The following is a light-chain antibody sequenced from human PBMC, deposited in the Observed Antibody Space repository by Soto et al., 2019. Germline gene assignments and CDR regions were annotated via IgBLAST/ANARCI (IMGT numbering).Light chain of an antibody. V-gene: IGKV1-6*01. CDR1: QGIRND. Sequence: AIQMTQSPSSLSASVGDRVTITCRATQGIRNDLGWYQQKPGKAPKLLIFDASSLQGGVPSRFSGSGSGTDFTLTISSLQPEDFATYYCLQYYSYPQTFGQGTKVEIK. CDR2: DAS. CDR3: LQYYSYPQT. J-gene: IGKJ1*01.